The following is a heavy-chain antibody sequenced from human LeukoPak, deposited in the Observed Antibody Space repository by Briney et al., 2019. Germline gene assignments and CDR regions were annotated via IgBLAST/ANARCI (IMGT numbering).Heavy chain of an antibody. J-gene: IGHJ5*02. D-gene: IGHD6-13*01. Sequence: ASVKVSCKASGYTFTSYGISWVRQAPGQGLEWMGGIIPIFGTANYAQKFQGRVTITADESTSTAYMELSSLRSEDTAVYYCARDGIAAAGNWFDPWGQGTLVTVSS. CDR3: ARDGIAAAGNWFDP. V-gene: IGHV1-69*13. CDR1: GYTFTSYG. CDR2: IIPIFGTA.